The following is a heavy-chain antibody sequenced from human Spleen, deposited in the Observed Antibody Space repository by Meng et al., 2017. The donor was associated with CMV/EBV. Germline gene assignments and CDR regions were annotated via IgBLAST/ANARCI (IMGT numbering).Heavy chain of an antibody. V-gene: IGHV3-7*01. CDR2: IKQDGSEK. Sequence: GGSLRLSCAASGFMFSSYDMNWVRQAPGKGLEWVANIKQDGSEKYYVDSVKGRFTISRDNAKNSLYLQMNSLRVEDTAVYYCARAALPWEGFDYWGQGTLVTVSS. D-gene: IGHD1-26*01. CDR3: ARAALPWEGFDY. J-gene: IGHJ4*02. CDR1: GFMFSSYD.